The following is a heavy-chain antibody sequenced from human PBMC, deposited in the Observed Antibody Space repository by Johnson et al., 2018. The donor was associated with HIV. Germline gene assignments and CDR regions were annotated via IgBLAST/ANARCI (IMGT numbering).Heavy chain of an antibody. CDR2: IKQDGSEK. CDR3: ARRIVVAARCYWAADI. J-gene: IGHJ3*02. Sequence: EVQLVESGGGLVQPGGSLRLSCAASGFTFSTYAMTWVRQAPGKGLEWVANIKQDGSEKYYVDSVKGRFTISRDNAKNSLYLQMNSLGVEETAVYDFARRIVVAARCYWAADIWGHGTLVTVSS. CDR1: GFTFSTYA. D-gene: IGHD2-2*01. V-gene: IGHV3-7*01.